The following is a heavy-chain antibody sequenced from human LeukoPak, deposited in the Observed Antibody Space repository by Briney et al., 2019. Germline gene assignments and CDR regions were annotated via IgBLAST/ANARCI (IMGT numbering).Heavy chain of an antibody. CDR2: IIPIFGTA. CDR3: AILGYCSGGSCYSADY. J-gene: IGHJ4*02. D-gene: IGHD2-15*01. CDR1: VGTFSSYA. Sequence: ASVTVSCTASVGTFSSYAISWVRQAPRQGLEWMGGIIPIFGTANYAQKFQGRVTIIADKSTSTAYMELSSLRSEDTAVYYCAILGYCSGGSCYSADYWGQGTLVTVSS. V-gene: IGHV1-69*06.